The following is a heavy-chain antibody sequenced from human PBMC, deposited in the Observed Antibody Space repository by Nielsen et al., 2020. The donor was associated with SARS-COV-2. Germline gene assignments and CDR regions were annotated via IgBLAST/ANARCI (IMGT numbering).Heavy chain of an antibody. CDR2: IKPDGSEK. V-gene: IGHV3-7*03. D-gene: IGHD4-17*01. CDR1: GFTFTSHW. J-gene: IGHJ3*02. Sequence: GESLKISCAASGFTFTSHWMSWVRQAPGKGLEWVANIKPDGSEKYYVDSVRGRFTISRDNAKNSVYLQMNSLRAEDTALYYCAKNYGDYHDAFDIWGQGTMVTVSS. CDR3: AKNYGDYHDAFDI.